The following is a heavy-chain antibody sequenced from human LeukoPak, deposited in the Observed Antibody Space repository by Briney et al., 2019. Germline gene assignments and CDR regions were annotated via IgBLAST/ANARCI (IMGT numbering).Heavy chain of an antibody. CDR2: IRSKAYGGTT. D-gene: IGHD3-22*01. J-gene: IGHJ4*02. V-gene: IGHV3-49*03. CDR1: GFTFGDYA. Sequence: GGSLRLSCTASGFTFGDYAMSWFRQAPGKGLEWVGFIRSKAYGGTTEYAASVRGRFTISRDDSKSIAYLQMNSLKTEDTAVYYCTRQKYYYDSSGFFDYWGQGTLVTVSS. CDR3: TRQKYYYDSSGFFDY.